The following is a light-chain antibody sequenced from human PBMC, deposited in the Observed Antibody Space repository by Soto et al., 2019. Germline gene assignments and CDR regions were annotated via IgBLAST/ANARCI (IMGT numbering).Light chain of an antibody. CDR1: RTFASSY. Sequence: EIVLTQSPDTLSLSPWERATLACRASRTFASSYLAWYQQKPGQAPRLLIYAASTRATGIPDRFSGSGSGADFSLTISRLEPEDSAVYYCQKYGSSPPYTFGQGNKLEIK. CDR3: QKYGSSPPYT. V-gene: IGKV3-20*01. J-gene: IGKJ2*01. CDR2: AAS.